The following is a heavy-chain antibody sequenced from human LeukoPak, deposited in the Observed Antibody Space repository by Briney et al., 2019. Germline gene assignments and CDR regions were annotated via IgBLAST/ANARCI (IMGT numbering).Heavy chain of an antibody. D-gene: IGHD2-21*01. V-gene: IGHV3-15*01. Sequence: GGSLRLSCEVYGLIFRDAWVSWVRQAPGKGLEWVGRIKSQGGGGTRDYGALVKGRFSISRDDSRNTIYLQMKSLKTEDTGIYYCTHISSVPDRFTSWGQGTLVTVSS. CDR2: IKSQGGGGTR. CDR3: THISSVPDRFTS. CDR1: GLIFRDAW. J-gene: IGHJ5*02.